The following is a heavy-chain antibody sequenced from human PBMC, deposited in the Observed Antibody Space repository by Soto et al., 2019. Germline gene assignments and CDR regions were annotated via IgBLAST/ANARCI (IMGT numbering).Heavy chain of an antibody. CDR3: ARGRFQLERNDAFDI. CDR2: ISYDGSNK. J-gene: IGHJ3*02. CDR1: GFTFSSYA. D-gene: IGHD1-1*01. Sequence: QVQLVESGGGVVQPGRSLRLSCAASGFTFSSYAMHWVRQAPGKGLEWVAVISYDGSNKYYADSVKGRFTISRDNSKNTLYLQMNSLRAEDTAVYYCARGRFQLERNDAFDIWGQGTMVTVSS. V-gene: IGHV3-30-3*01.